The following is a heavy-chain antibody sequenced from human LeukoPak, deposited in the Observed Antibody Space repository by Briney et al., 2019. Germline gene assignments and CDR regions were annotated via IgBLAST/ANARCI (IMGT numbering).Heavy chain of an antibody. Sequence: SQTLSLTCDISGDSVSSNSAAWNWIRQSPSRGLEWLGRIYYKSKWYIDYAESVKSRIIINPDTSKNHFSLQLNSVTLDDTAVYYCSKDQGSGRSAGGLDPWGQGTVVIVSA. V-gene: IGHV6-1*01. CDR2: IYYKSKWYI. D-gene: IGHD6-19*01. CDR1: GDSVSSNSAA. J-gene: IGHJ5*02. CDR3: SKDQGSGRSAGGLDP.